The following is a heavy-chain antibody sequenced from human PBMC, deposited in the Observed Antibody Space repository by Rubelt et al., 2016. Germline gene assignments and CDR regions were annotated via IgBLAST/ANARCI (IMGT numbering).Heavy chain of an antibody. V-gene: IGHV3-30*04. Sequence: PGRSLRLSCAASGFTFSSYAMHWVRQAPGKGLEWVAVISYDGSNKYYADSVKGRFTISRDNSKNTLYLQMNSLRAVDTAVYYCARGVGATYRAWFDPWGQGTLVTVSS. J-gene: IGHJ5*02. CDR2: ISYDGSNK. CDR1: GFTFSSYA. CDR3: ARGVGATYRAWFDP. D-gene: IGHD1-26*01.